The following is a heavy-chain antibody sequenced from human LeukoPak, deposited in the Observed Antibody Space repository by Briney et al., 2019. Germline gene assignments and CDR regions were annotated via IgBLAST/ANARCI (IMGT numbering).Heavy chain of an antibody. CDR1: GGSISSSSYY. D-gene: IGHD2-15*01. CDR2: IYYSGST. J-gene: IGHJ6*03. CDR3: ARASAAVAASFSGYYYYMDV. Sequence: PSETLSLTCTVSGGSISSSSYYWGWIRQPPGKGLEWIGSIYYSGSTYYNPSLKSRVTISVDTSKNQFSLKLSSVTAADTAVYYCARASAAVAASFSGYYYYMDVWGKGTTVTVSS. V-gene: IGHV4-39*07.